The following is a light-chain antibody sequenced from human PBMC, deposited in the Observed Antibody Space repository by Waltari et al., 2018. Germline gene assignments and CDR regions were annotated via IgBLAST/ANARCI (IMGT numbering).Light chain of an antibody. CDR2: GAA. CDR1: HSVGSD. J-gene: IGKJ4*01. V-gene: IGKV3-15*01. Sequence: EILMTQSPGLVSVSPAERVTLSGRASHSVGSDLAWDQQRRGQAPRLLIYGAATRDTGGQARCSGSGAGTEFALTISGLQSEDSAIYHCQQYHNQPLTFGGGTKVEV. CDR3: QQYHNQPLT.